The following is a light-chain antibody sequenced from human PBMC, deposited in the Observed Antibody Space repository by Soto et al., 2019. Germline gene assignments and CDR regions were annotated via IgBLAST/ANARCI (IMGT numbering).Light chain of an antibody. CDR2: EVS. Sequence: QSALTQPASLSGSPGQSITISCTGTSSEVCGYNYVSWYQQHPGKAPKLMIYEVSNRPSGVSNRFSGSKSGNTASLTISGLQAEDEADYYCSSYTSSSTLYVFGTGTKVTVL. V-gene: IGLV2-14*01. J-gene: IGLJ1*01. CDR1: SSEVCGYNY. CDR3: SSYTSSSTLYV.